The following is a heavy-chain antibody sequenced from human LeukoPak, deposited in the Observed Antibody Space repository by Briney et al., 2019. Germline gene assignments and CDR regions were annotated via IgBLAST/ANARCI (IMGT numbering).Heavy chain of an antibody. CDR2: ILYDGSNK. Sequence: GGSLRLSCATSGFTLSIYGMHWVRQAPGKGLEWVAFILYDGSNKYFVDSVKGRFTISRDNSKDALSLQMNDLRPDDTAMYYCARAVDKGTGYYMDFWGPGTLVTVSS. J-gene: IGHJ4*02. CDR3: ARAVDKGTGYYMDF. V-gene: IGHV3-30*02. D-gene: IGHD3-22*01. CDR1: GFTLSIYG.